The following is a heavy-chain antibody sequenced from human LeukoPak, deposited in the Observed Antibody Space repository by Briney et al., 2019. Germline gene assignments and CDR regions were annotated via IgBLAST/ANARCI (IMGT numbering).Heavy chain of an antibody. V-gene: IGHV4-61*08. J-gene: IGHJ4*02. CDR1: GGSISSGGYY. Sequence: PSQTLSLTCTVSGGSISSGGYYWSWIRQPPGKGLEWIGYIYYSGSTNYNPSLKSRVTISVDTSKNQFSLKLSSVTAADTAVYYCARSGSHGIFDYWGQGTLVTVSS. CDR3: ARSGSHGIFDY. CDR2: IYYSGST. D-gene: IGHD1-26*01.